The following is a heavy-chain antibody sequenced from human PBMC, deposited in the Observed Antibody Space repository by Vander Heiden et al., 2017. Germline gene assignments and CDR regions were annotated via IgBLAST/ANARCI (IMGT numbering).Heavy chain of an antibody. Sequence: QVQLQQWGAGLLKPSETLSLNSAVFGGSFSGYSWSRLRQTPGKGLEWIGEINDSGKKNYNPSLKSRVSLSVDTSQSQFSLRLRSVTAADTAVYYCARTKEDGGKKTPKYFQHWGQGTLVSVSS. CDR3: ARTKEDGGKKTPKYFQH. CDR2: INDSGKK. J-gene: IGHJ1*01. CDR1: GGSFSGYS. V-gene: IGHV4-34*01.